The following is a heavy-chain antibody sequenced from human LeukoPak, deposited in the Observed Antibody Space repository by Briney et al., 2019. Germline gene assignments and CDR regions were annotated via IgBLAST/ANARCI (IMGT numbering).Heavy chain of an antibody. D-gene: IGHD2-2*01. V-gene: IGHV4-39*07. CDR3: ARDNQYCSSTSCYFGPYGYYYYYYMDV. Sequence: TSETLSLTCTVSGGSISSYYWGWIRQPPGKGLEWIGSIYYSGSTYYNPSLKSRVTISVDTSKNQFSLKLSSVTAADTAVYYCARDNQYCSSTSCYFGPYGYYYYYYMDVWGKGTTVTVSS. J-gene: IGHJ6*03. CDR2: IYYSGST. CDR1: GGSISSYY.